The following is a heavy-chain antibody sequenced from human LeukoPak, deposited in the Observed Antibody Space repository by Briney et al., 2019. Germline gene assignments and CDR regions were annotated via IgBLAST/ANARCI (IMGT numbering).Heavy chain of an antibody. Sequence: GGSLRLSCEASGFTFSSYEMNWVRQAPGEGLEWVSYISSSGSTIYYADSVKGRFTISTDNAKNSLYLQMNSLRAEDTAVYYCARNSRFTMVRGGDGMDVWGQGTTVTVSS. V-gene: IGHV3-48*03. CDR1: GFTFSSYE. CDR3: ARNSRFTMVRGGDGMDV. D-gene: IGHD3-10*01. J-gene: IGHJ6*02. CDR2: ISSSGSTI.